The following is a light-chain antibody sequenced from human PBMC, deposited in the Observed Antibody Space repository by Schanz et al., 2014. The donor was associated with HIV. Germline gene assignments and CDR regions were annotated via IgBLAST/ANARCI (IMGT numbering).Light chain of an antibody. J-gene: IGKJ1*01. CDR3: HQYDSVSWT. V-gene: IGKV1-5*03. CDR2: RTS. CDR1: QSISNW. Sequence: DIQMAQSPSTLSASVGDRVTITCRASQSISNWLAWYQQRPGKAPTLLIYRTSTLETGVPSRFSGSGSETELALNISSLQPDDFENNYCHQYDSVSWTFGQGTTVEAK.